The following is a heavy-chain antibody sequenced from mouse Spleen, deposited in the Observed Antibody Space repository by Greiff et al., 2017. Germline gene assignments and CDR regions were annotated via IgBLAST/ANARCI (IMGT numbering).Heavy chain of an antibody. CDR1: GFTFNTYA. V-gene: IGHV10-3*01. CDR3: VRDEGYGNSWYFDV. J-gene: IGHJ1*01. D-gene: IGHD2-1*01. CDR2: IRSKSSNYAT. Sequence: EVQLVESGGGLVQPKGSLKLSCAASGFTFNTYAMHWVRQAPGKGLEWVARIRSKSSNYATYYADSVKDRFTISRDDSQSMLYLQMNNLKTEDTAMYYCVRDEGYGNSWYFDVWGAGTTVTVSS.